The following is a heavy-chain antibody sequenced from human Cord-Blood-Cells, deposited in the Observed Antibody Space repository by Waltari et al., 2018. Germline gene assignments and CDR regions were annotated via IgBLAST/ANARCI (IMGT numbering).Heavy chain of an antibody. CDR2: ENPNSGNT. CDR1: GYTFTSYD. D-gene: IGHD6-6*01. CDR3: VSGSSSSFDI. V-gene: IGHV1-8*01. Sequence: QVQLVQSGAEVKKPGASVKVSCKASGYTFTSYDINWVRQATGQGLEWMGWENPNSGNTGYAQKFQGRVTMTRNTTISTAYMELGSLRSEDTSVYYCVSGSSSSFDIWGQGTMVTVSS. J-gene: IGHJ3*02.